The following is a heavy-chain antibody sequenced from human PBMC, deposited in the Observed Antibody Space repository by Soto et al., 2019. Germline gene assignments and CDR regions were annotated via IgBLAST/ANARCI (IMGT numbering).Heavy chain of an antibody. V-gene: IGHV3-23*01. CDR2: ITGSGSST. CDR1: GFTFSSYA. J-gene: IGHJ4*02. Sequence: GGSLRLSCVASGFTFSSYAMSWVRQAPGKGLEWVSGITGSGSSTFYADSVKGRSTIIRDNSKNTLYLQMNSLRAEDAAVYYCAKHPTHWGQGTLVTVSS. CDR3: AKHPTH.